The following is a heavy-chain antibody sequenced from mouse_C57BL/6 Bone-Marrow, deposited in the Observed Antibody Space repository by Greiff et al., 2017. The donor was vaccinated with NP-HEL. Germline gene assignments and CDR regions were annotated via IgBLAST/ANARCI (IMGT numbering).Heavy chain of an antibody. D-gene: IGHD2-4*01. Sequence: QVQLQQPGAELVRPGTSVKLSCKASGYTFTSYWMHWVKQRPGQGLEWIGVIDPSDSYTNYNQKFKGKATLTVDTSSSTAYMQLSSLTSEDSAVYYCARSNYDYDGYYFDYWGQGTTLTVSS. V-gene: IGHV1-59*01. CDR2: IDPSDSYT. J-gene: IGHJ2*01. CDR1: GYTFTSYW. CDR3: ARSNYDYDGYYFDY.